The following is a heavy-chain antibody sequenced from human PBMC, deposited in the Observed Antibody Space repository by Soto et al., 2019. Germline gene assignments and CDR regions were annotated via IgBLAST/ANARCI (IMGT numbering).Heavy chain of an antibody. V-gene: IGHV4-59*01. D-gene: IGHD6-13*01. CDR2: IYYSGST. J-gene: IGHJ5*02. CDR3: ARDYGSSWYGGKWFDP. Sequence: PSETLYLTGTVSGGSISSYYWSWIRKPPGKGLEWIGYIYYSGSTNYNPSLKSRVTISVDTSKNQFSLKLSSVTAADTAVYYCARDYGSSWYGGKWFDPWGQGTLVTVSS. CDR1: GGSISSYY.